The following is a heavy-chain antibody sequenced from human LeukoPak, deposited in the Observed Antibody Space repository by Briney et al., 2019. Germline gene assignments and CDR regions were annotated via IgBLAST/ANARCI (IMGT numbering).Heavy chain of an antibody. CDR2: INPNSGGT. Sequence: GASVKVSCKASGYTFTGYYMHWVRQAPGQGLEWMGWINPNSGGTNYAQKFQGRVTMTRDTSISTAYMELSRLRSDDTAVYYCATVRYDGSGEYFDYWGQGTLVTVSS. V-gene: IGHV1-2*02. J-gene: IGHJ4*02. CDR1: GYTFTGYY. CDR3: ATVRYDGSGEYFDY. D-gene: IGHD3-22*01.